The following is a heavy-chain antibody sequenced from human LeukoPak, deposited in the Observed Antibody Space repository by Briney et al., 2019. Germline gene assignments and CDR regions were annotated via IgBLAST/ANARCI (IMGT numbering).Heavy chain of an antibody. CDR1: GFTFSNAW. Sequence: KPGGSLRLSCAASGFTFSNAWMSWVRQAPGKGLEWVGRIKSRTHGGTTDYAAPVKGRFTISRDDSKNTLYLQMNSLKTEDTAVYYCTAAAQYSGSSPNWGQGTLVIVSS. CDR2: IKSRTHGGTT. CDR3: TAAAQYSGSSPN. D-gene: IGHD1-26*01. V-gene: IGHV3-15*01. J-gene: IGHJ4*02.